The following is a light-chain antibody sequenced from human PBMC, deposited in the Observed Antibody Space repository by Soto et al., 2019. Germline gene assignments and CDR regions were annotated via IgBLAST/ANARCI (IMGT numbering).Light chain of an antibody. J-gene: IGKJ4*01. CDR2: AAS. V-gene: IGKV1-16*02. CDR1: QGISSY. Sequence: DIQMTQSPSSLSASVGDRVTISCRASQGISSYLAWFQQKPGQAPKSLIYAASTLQSGVPSHFSGSGSGTDFTLTISSLQPEDFATYYCQQYNGFPPTFGGGTKVEI. CDR3: QQYNGFPPT.